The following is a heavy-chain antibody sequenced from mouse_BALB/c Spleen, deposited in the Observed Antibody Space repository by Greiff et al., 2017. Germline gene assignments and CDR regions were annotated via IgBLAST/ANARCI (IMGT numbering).Heavy chain of an antibody. CDR2: IRNKANGYTT. Sequence: EVMLVESGGGLVQPGGSLRLSCATSGFTFTDYYMSWVRQPPGKALEWLGFIRNKANGYTTEYSASVKGRFTISRDNSQSILYLQMNTLRVEDSATYYCARDINYDYEGAWFAYWGQGTLVTVSA. V-gene: IGHV7-3*02. D-gene: IGHD2-4*01. CDR1: GFTFTDYY. J-gene: IGHJ3*01. CDR3: ARDINYDYEGAWFAY.